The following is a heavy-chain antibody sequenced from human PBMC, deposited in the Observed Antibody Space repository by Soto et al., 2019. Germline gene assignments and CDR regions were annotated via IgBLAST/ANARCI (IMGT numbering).Heavy chain of an antibody. Sequence: SLKVYCKASGGTFSGYAISWVRQAPGQGLEWMGGIIPIFGTANYAQKFQGRVTITADESTSTAYMELSSLRSEDTAVYYCARYCSSTSCYPVWFDPWGQGTLVTVSS. CDR1: GGTFSGYA. D-gene: IGHD2-2*01. CDR2: IIPIFGTA. CDR3: ARYCSSTSCYPVWFDP. V-gene: IGHV1-69*13. J-gene: IGHJ5*02.